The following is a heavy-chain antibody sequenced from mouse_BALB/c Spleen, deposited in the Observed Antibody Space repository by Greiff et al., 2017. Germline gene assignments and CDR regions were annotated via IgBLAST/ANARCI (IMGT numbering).Heavy chain of an antibody. V-gene: IGHV2-9*02. CDR2: IWAGGST. CDR3: ARDRGYEGLAY. CDR1: GFSLTSYG. J-gene: IGHJ3*01. Sequence: VQVVESGPGLVAPSQSLSITCTVSGFSLTSYGVHWVRQPPGKGLEWLGVIWAGGSTNYNSALMSRLSISKDNSKSQVFLKMNSLQTDDTAMYYCARDRGYEGLAYWGQGTLVTVSA. D-gene: IGHD2-2*01.